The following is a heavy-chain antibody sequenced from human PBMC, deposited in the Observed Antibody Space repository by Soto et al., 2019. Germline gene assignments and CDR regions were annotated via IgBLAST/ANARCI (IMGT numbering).Heavy chain of an antibody. Sequence: QVQLVQSGAEVKKPGSSVKVSCKASGGTFSSYAISWVRQAPGQGLEWMGGIIPIFGTANYVQKFQGRVTITADESTSTAYMELSSLRSEDTAVYYCARDLDCSGGSCYSFSYWGQGTLVTVSS. CDR3: ARDLDCSGGSCYSFSY. CDR2: IIPIFGTA. D-gene: IGHD2-15*01. V-gene: IGHV1-69*01. CDR1: GGTFSSYA. J-gene: IGHJ4*02.